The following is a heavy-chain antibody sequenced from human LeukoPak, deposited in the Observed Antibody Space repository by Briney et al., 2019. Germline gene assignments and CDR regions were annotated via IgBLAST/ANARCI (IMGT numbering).Heavy chain of an antibody. V-gene: IGHV4-4*02. CDR2: IYHSGST. CDR1: GDSISSSKW. J-gene: IGHJ4*02. CDR3: ARGGSGYYSIWTAGRGYYFDY. Sequence: PSETLSLTCAVYGDSISSSKWWSWVRQPPGKGLEWIGEIYHSGSTSYNPSLKSRVTISVDKSKNQFSLKLSSVTAADTAVYYCARGGSGYYSIWTAGRGYYFDYWGQGTLVTVSS. D-gene: IGHD3-22*01.